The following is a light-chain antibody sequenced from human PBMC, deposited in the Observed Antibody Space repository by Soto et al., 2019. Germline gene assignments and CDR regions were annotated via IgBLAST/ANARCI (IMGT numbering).Light chain of an antibody. Sequence: EIGWTQSPGTLSLSPRERATLSCSASQSVSSNYLAWYQQKPGQAPRLLIYDASSRATGIPDELSGSGSEIDFTINHSRLEPEDFGVHYCQQYGSSPWRVGQGTKVEIK. V-gene: IGKV3-20*01. CDR3: QQYGSSPWR. CDR1: QSVSSNY. J-gene: IGKJ1*01. CDR2: DAS.